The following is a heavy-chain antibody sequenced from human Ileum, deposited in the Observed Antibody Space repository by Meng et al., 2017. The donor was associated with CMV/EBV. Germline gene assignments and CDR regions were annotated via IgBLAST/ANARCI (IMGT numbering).Heavy chain of an antibody. D-gene: IGHD3-10*01. CDR3: ARDGHGGELDGFDI. Sequence: GESLKISCAPSGFIFSYDTMHWVRQPPGKGLEWVALITYNGSGKQYADSVKGRFTASRDDSKNILYLQMNSLKTEDTAVYYCARDGHGGELDGFDIWGQGTMVTVSS. CDR1: GFIFSYDT. CDR2: ITYNGSGK. V-gene: IGHV3-30-3*01. J-gene: IGHJ3*02.